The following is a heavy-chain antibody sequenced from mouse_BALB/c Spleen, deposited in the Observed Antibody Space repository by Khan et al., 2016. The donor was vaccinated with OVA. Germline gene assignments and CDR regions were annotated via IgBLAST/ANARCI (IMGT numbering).Heavy chain of an antibody. CDR2: IYPGNGYT. J-gene: IGHJ2*01. D-gene: IGHD2-12*01. CDR1: GSTFTSYG. Sequence: VQLQESGAELGRPGSSVKLSCKTSGSTFTSYGIKWVKQRPGQGLEWIGYIYPGNGYTEYNEKFQGKAILTSDTSSSTAYMQRRSLTSEDSAIYFCTTAYYRYYFDYWGQGTTLTVSS. CDR3: TTAYYRYYFDY. V-gene: IGHV1S134*01.